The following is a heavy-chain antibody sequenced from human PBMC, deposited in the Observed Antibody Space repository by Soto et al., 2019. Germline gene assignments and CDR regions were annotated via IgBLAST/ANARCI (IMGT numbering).Heavy chain of an antibody. J-gene: IGHJ4*02. CDR2: ISYDGSNK. V-gene: IGHV3-30-3*01. Sequence: GGSLRLSCAASGFTFSSYAMHWVRQAPGKGLEWVAVISYDGSNKYYADSVKGRFTISRDNSKNTLYLQMNSLRAEDTAVYYCARVRGYYDSSGYPDYWGQGTLVTVSS. D-gene: IGHD3-22*01. CDR1: GFTFSSYA. CDR3: ARVRGYYDSSGYPDY.